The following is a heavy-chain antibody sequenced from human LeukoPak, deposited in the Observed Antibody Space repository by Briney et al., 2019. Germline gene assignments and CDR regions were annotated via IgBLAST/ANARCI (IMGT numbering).Heavy chain of an antibody. J-gene: IGHJ3*02. CDR3: ARGSLIVGAIAGAFDI. Sequence: PSQTLSLTCTVSGGSISSGGYYWSWIRQPPGKGLEWIGYIYHSGSTYYNPSLKSRVTISVDRSKNQFSLKLSSVTAADTAVYYCARGSLIVGAIAGAFDIWGQGTMVTVSS. D-gene: IGHD1-26*01. V-gene: IGHV4-30-2*01. CDR1: GGSISSGGYY. CDR2: IYHSGST.